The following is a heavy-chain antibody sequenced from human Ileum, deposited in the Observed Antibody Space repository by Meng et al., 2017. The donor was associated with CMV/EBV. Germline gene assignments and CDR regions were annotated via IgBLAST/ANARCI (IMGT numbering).Heavy chain of an antibody. Sequence: VQLQQWGAGRLKPSETLSLMCAVQGSAFSDYYWTWIRQFPGKGLEWIGEINHRGNTNYNPSLKSRVTTSIDTSRNQFSLKLTSVTATDKAVYYCARASPQRRFLSYWGQGTLVTVFS. D-gene: IGHD3-3*01. CDR1: GSAFSDYY. CDR2: INHRGNT. V-gene: IGHV4-34*01. CDR3: ARASPQRRFLSY. J-gene: IGHJ4*02.